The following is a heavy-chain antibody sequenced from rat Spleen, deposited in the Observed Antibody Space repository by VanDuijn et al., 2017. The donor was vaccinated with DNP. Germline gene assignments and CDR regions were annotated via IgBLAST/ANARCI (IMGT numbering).Heavy chain of an antibody. Sequence: EVQLVASGEDLVQPGRSLKLSCAASGFTFSDNNMAWVRQAPKKGLEWVATIIYDGSRTYYRDSVKGRFTISRDNAKNTLYLQMDSLRSEDTATYYCATQGLGYWGQGTLVTVSS. V-gene: IGHV5S10*01. J-gene: IGHJ3*01. CDR3: ATQGLGY. CDR1: GFTFSDNN. CDR2: IIYDGSRT.